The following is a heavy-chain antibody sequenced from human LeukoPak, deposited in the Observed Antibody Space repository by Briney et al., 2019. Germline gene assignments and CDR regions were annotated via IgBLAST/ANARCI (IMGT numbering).Heavy chain of an antibody. CDR3: ARDRADTALDY. J-gene: IGHJ4*02. CDR2: ISYDGSNK. Sequence: GGSQRLSCAASGFTFSSYAMHWVRQAPGKGLEWVAVISYDGSNKYYADSVKGRFTISRDNSKNTLYLQMNSLRAEDTAVYYCARDRADTALDYWGQGTLVTVSS. D-gene: IGHD5-18*01. V-gene: IGHV3-30-3*01. CDR1: GFTFSSYA.